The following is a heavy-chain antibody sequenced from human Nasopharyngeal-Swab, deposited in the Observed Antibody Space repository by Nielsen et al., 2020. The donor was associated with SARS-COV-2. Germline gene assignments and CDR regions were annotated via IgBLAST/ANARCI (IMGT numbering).Heavy chain of an antibody. CDR1: GGSISSGDYY. J-gene: IGHJ4*02. CDR2: IYYSGST. Sequence: SETLSLTCTVSGGSISSGDYYWSWIRQPPGKGLEWIGYIYYSGSTYYYPSLKSRVTISVDTSKNQFSLKLSSVTAADTAVYYCARGKYDILTGYYPYYFDYWGQGTLVTVSS. CDR3: ARGKYDILTGYYPYYFDY. V-gene: IGHV4-30-4*01. D-gene: IGHD3-9*01.